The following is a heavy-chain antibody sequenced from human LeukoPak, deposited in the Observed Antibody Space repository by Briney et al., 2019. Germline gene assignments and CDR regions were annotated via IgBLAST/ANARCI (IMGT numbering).Heavy chain of an antibody. CDR2: IYTSGST. D-gene: IGHD4-17*01. CDR1: GGSISSGSYY. CDR3: ARSLFDYGDYLYYFDY. Sequence: SQTLSLTCTVSGGSISSGSYYWSWIRQPAGKGLEWIGRIYTSGSTNYNPSLKSRVTISVDTSKNQFSLKLSSVTAADTAVYYCARSLFDYGDYLYYFDYWGQGTLVTVSS. J-gene: IGHJ4*02. V-gene: IGHV4-61*02.